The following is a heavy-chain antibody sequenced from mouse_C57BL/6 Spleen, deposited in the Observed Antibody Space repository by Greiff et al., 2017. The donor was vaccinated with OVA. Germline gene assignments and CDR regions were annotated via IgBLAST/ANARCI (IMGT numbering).Heavy chain of an antibody. Sequence: VQLQQSGPELVRPGVSVKISCKGSGYTFTDYAMHWVKQSHAKSLEWIGVISTYYGDASYNQKFKEKATITVDKSSSTAYMELARLTSEDSAVYYCARNYSNSYWYFDVWGTGTTVTVSS. CDR2: ISTYYGDA. D-gene: IGHD2-5*01. J-gene: IGHJ1*03. CDR1: GYTFTDYA. CDR3: ARNYSNSYWYFDV. V-gene: IGHV1-67*01.